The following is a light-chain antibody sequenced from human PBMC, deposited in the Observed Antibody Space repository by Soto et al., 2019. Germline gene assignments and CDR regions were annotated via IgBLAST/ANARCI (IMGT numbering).Light chain of an antibody. CDR2: GAS. J-gene: IGKJ5*01. CDR1: ESVSSN. Sequence: EIVLSQSPCTLSLSPGETASLSCRASESVSSNLAWYQQKPGQAPRLLIYGASTRATGIPARFSGSGSGTEFTLTISSLQSEDFAVYYCQQYNNWPPITFGQGTRLEIK. V-gene: IGKV3-15*01. CDR3: QQYNNWPPIT.